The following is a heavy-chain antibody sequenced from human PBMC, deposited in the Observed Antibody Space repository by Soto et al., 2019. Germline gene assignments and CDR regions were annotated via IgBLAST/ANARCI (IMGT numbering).Heavy chain of an antibody. Sequence: PEVSRSLSWAAAGFTFSNYGMSWVRQAPGKGLEWVSVISGSGGSTSHADSVKGRFTISRDNSKNPLYLQMNSLRTEDTAVYCCASPRGFSSAYWGQGTLVTVSS. V-gene: IGHV3-23*01. D-gene: IGHD6-25*01. CDR3: ASPRGFSSAY. J-gene: IGHJ4*02. CDR1: GFTFSNYG. CDR2: ISGSGGST.